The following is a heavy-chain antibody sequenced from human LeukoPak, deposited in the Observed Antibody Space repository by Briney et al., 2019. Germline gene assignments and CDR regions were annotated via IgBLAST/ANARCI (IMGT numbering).Heavy chain of an antibody. V-gene: IGHV3-23*01. J-gene: IGHJ6*02. CDR2: ISGSGGST. Sequence: GGSLRLSCAASGFTFSSYAMSWVRQAPGKGLECVSAISGSGGSTYYADSVKGRFTISRDNSKNTLYLQMNSLRAEDTAVYYCAKEQQLVSLDYYYYGMDVWGQGTTVTVSS. CDR1: GFTFSSYA. D-gene: IGHD6-13*01. CDR3: AKEQQLVSLDYYYYGMDV.